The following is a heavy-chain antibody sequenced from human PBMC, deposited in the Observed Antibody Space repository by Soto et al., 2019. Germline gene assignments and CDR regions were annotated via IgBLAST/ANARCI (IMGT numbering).Heavy chain of an antibody. V-gene: IGHV4-31*03. D-gene: IGHD5-18*01. Sequence: QVQLQESGPGLVKPSQTLSLTCTVSGGSVSSGGYYCSWIRQHPVKGLEWIGYIDYSGNTFYNPYLKRRVTLSVDTSKNQFSLKLSSVTAADTAVYYCARKKGYSYGPHYFDYWGQGTRVTVSS. J-gene: IGHJ4*02. CDR2: IDYSGNT. CDR1: GGSVSSGGYY. CDR3: ARKKGYSYGPHYFDY.